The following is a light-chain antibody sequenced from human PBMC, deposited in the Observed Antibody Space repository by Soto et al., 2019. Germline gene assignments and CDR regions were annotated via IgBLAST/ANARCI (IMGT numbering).Light chain of an antibody. Sequence: DIQMTQSPSTLSASVGDRVTITCRDTQCISTSLAWYQQKPGKAPDLLISGASNLESGVPSRFSGSGSGTEFTLTISSLQPDDFSSYYCQQYYTYSTFGQGTKVDI. CDR2: GAS. V-gene: IGKV1-5*01. CDR1: QCISTS. CDR3: QQYYTYST. J-gene: IGKJ1*01.